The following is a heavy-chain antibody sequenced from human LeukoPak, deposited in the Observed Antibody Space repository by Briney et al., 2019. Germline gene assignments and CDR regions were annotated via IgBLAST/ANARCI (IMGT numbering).Heavy chain of an antibody. CDR2: ISAYNGNT. Sequence: ASVKVSCKASAYTFTSYGISWVRQAPGQGLEWMGWISAYNGNTNYAQKLQGRVTMTTDTSTSTAYMELRSLRSDDTAVYYCASVGTYSGSSPPNYWGQGTLVTVSS. J-gene: IGHJ4*02. V-gene: IGHV1-18*01. CDR1: AYTFTSYG. D-gene: IGHD1-26*01. CDR3: ASVGTYSGSSPPNY.